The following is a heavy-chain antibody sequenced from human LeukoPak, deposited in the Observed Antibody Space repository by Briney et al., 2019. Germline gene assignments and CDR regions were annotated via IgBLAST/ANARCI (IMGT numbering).Heavy chain of an antibody. V-gene: IGHV3-30-3*01. CDR1: GFTFSSYA. D-gene: IGHD6-19*01. CDR3: ARVVSPRRGSSGWYDPFFDY. CDR2: ISYDGSNK. Sequence: GGSLRLSCAASGFTFSSYAMHWVRQAPGKGLEWVAVISYDGSNKYYADSVKGRFTISRDNSKNTLYLQMNSLRAEDTAVHYCARVVSPRRGSSGWYDPFFDYWGQGTLVTVSS. J-gene: IGHJ4*02.